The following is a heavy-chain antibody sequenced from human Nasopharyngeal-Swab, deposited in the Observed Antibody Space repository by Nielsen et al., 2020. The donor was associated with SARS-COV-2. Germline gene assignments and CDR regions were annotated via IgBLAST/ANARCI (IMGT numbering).Heavy chain of an antibody. J-gene: IGHJ6*03. Sequence: ASGKVSCKASGYTFTSYAMHWVRQAPGQRLEWMGWINAGNGNTKYSQKFQGRVTITRDTSASTAYMELSSLRSGDTAVYYCARAYPDFWSGSNYYYMDVWGKGTTVTVSS. CDR3: ARAYPDFWSGSNYYYMDV. CDR1: GYTFTSYA. D-gene: IGHD3-3*01. CDR2: INAGNGNT. V-gene: IGHV1-3*01.